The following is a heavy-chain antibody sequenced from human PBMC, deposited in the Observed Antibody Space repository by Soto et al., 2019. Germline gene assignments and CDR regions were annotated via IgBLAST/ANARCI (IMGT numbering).Heavy chain of an antibody. D-gene: IGHD3-22*01. CDR2: IQYSGDT. CDR3: ARHDYSDRAFDL. Sequence: PSETLSLTCTVSGGSISSGDYYWSWIRQPPGNALEWIGYIQYSGDTNYNSSLKSRVTISVDMSRNRFSLKLTSVTAADTAFYYCARHDYSDRAFDLWGQGTMVTVSS. CDR1: GGSISSGDYY. V-gene: IGHV4-61*08. J-gene: IGHJ3*01.